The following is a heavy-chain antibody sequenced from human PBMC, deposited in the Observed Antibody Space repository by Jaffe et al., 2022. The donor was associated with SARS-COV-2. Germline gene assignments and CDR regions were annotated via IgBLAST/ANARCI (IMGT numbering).Heavy chain of an antibody. V-gene: IGHV3-7*03. CDR1: GFTFSSYW. J-gene: IGHJ6*02. D-gene: IGHD3-3*01. CDR2: IKQDGSEE. CDR3: ARGGRVAQRGYYGMDV. Sequence: EVQLVESGGGLVQPGGSLRLSCAASGFTFSSYWMSWVRQAPGKGLEWVANIKQDGSEEYYVDSVKGRFTISRDNAKNSLYLQMNSLRAEDTAVYYCARGGRVAQRGYYGMDVWGQGTTVTVSS.